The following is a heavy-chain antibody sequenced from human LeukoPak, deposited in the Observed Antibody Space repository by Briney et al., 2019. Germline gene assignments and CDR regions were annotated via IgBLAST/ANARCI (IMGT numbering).Heavy chain of an antibody. CDR3: IRVVV. V-gene: IGHV1-69*13. D-gene: IGHD2-15*01. Sequence: ASVKVSCKASGYTFTGYYMHWVRQAPGQGLEWMGGIIPIFGTANYAQKFQGRVTITADESTSTAYMELSSLRSEDTAVYYCIRVVVWGQGTLVTVSS. CDR1: GYTFTGYY. J-gene: IGHJ4*02. CDR2: IIPIFGTA.